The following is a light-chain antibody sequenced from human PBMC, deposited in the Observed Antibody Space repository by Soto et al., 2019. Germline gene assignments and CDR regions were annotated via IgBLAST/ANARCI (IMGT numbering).Light chain of an antibody. CDR1: QSILSSSNNRNY. J-gene: IGKJ2*01. Sequence: DIVMTQSPDSLAVCLGERASINCKSSQSILSSSNNRNYLAWYQQKPGQPPKLLIYWASTRESGVPDRFSGSGSGADFTLTISSLQAEDVAVYYCQQFYGAPYTFGQGTKLEIK. CDR2: WAS. CDR3: QQFYGAPYT. V-gene: IGKV4-1*01.